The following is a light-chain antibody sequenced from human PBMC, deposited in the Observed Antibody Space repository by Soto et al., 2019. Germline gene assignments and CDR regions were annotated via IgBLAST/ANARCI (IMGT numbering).Light chain of an antibody. V-gene: IGLV2-18*01. J-gene: IGLJ1*01. CDR3: RLYTREXTYV. CDR2: EAS. Sequence: QSLLTQPPSVSGSPVQSVTISCTGTSTDFFSYNRFSWYQQPPGTAPKLIIYEASNRPSGVPDRFSGSKSGNTASLTISGLQAADEADYYCRLYTREXTYVVGTGTKVXV. CDR1: STDFFSYNR.